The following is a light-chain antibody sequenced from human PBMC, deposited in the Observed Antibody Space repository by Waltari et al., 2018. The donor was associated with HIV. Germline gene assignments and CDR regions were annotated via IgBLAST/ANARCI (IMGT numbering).Light chain of an antibody. J-gene: IGKJ1*01. CDR3: QQSYSSWT. Sequence: DIQMTQSPSSLSASVGDSVTIACRASQSISSNLNWYQQKPGKAPKVLIYAASSLQSGVPSRFSGSGSGTDFTLTINSLQPEDFATHFCQQSYSSWTFGQGTKVEIK. V-gene: IGKV1-39*01. CDR1: QSISSN. CDR2: AAS.